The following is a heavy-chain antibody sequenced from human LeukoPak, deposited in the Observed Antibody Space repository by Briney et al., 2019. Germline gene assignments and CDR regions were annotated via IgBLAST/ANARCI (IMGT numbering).Heavy chain of an antibody. CDR1: GYTFTSYG. D-gene: IGHD3-3*01. V-gene: IGHV1-69*05. CDR2: IIPIFGTA. J-gene: IGHJ4*02. CDR3: AITSITIFGVATFDY. Sequence: SVKVSCKASGYTFTSYGISWVRQAPGQGLEWMGGIIPIFGTANYAQKFQGRVTITTDESTSTAYMELSSLRSEDTAVYYCAITSITIFGVATFDYWGQGTLVTVSS.